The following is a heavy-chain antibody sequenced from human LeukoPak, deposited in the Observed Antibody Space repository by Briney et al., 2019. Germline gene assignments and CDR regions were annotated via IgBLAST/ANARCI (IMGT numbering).Heavy chain of an antibody. D-gene: IGHD6-6*01. CDR3: ARGEGLAARLWFDP. V-gene: IGHV3-30*14. J-gene: IGHJ5*02. CDR2: ISHDGRTK. Sequence: GMSLRLSCAASGFTFSAYPMHWVRQAPGKGLEWVAVISHDGRTKYYPDSVKGRFTISRDNSKNTLYLQMNSLRAEDTAVYYCARGEGLAARLWFDPWGQGTLVTVSS. CDR1: GFTFSAYP.